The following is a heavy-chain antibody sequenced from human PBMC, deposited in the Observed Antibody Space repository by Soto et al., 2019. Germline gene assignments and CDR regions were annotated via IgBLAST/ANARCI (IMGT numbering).Heavy chain of an antibody. CDR2: IWYDGSYK. J-gene: IGHJ6*02. Sequence: QVQLVESGGGVVQPGRSLRLSCAASGFTFSSYDMHWVRQAPGKGLEWVEIIWYDGSYKYYADSVKGRFTISRDNSKNTLYLQMNSLRAEDTAVYYCARSDTSAYAMDVWGQGTTVTVSS. D-gene: IGHD3-22*01. CDR3: ARSDTSAYAMDV. CDR1: GFTFSSYD. V-gene: IGHV3-33*01.